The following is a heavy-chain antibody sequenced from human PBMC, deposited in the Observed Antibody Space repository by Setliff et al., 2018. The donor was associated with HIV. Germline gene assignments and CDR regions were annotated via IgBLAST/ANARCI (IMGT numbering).Heavy chain of an antibody. J-gene: IGHJ5*02. CDR3: ARQSCGSGGSCYPWFDP. D-gene: IGHD2-15*01. CDR2: ISYSGST. CDR1: GVSISSRSYY. Sequence: SETLSLTCTVSGVSISSRSYYWGWIRQPPGKGLEWIGSISYSGSTYDNPSLKSRVTISVDTSKNQSSLKLSSVTAADTAVYYCARQSCGSGGSCYPWFDPWGQGTLVTVSS. V-gene: IGHV4-39*01.